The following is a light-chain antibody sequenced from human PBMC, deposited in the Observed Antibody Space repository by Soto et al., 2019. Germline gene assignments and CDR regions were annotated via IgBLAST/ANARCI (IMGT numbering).Light chain of an antibody. Sequence: EIVMTHSPATLSFSPVEIATLSCRASQSIGSSLAWYKQKPGQAPRLLMYGSYHRATGIPVRFSGSGSGTDFTLTITRLELEDFAVHSCQQYGSSRTWTFGQGTKVDIK. J-gene: IGKJ1*01. CDR3: QQYGSSRTWT. V-gene: IGKV3-20*01. CDR2: GSY. CDR1: QSIGSS.